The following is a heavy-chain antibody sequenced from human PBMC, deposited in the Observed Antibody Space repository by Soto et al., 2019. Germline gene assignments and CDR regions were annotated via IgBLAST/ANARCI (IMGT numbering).Heavy chain of an antibody. J-gene: IGHJ6*02. D-gene: IGHD1-26*01. CDR2: ISSSSSYI. CDR1: GFTFSSYN. V-gene: IGHV3-21*01. CDR3: ASTRRERYHNYYYYYGMDG. Sequence: EVQLVESGGGLVKPGGSLRLSCAASGFTFSSYNMNWVRQAPGKGLELVSSISSSSSYIYYAYSVKGRFTISRDNAKNSLYLQTNSLRAEETAVYYCASTRRERYHNYYYYYGMDGWGQGTTGTVSS.